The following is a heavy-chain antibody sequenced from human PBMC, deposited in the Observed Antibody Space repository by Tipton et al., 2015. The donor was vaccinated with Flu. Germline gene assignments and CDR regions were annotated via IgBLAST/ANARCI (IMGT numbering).Heavy chain of an antibody. J-gene: IGHJ4*02. CDR1: GFTFSSYA. D-gene: IGHD5-12*01. CDR3: AKDPTSGYEMEHYYFDH. V-gene: IGHV3-23*01. CDR2: ISDSGYST. Sequence: SLRLSCAASGFTFSSYAMSWVRQTPGKGLEWVSTISDSGYSTYFADSVKGRFTTSRDNSRNTLYLHMSSLRAEDTAIYYCAKDPTSGYEMEHYYFDHWGQGTLVTVSS.